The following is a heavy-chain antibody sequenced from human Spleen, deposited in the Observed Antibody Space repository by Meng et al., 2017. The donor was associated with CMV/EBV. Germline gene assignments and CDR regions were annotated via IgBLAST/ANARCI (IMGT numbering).Heavy chain of an antibody. V-gene: IGHV3-74*01. CDR2: SNGDGSGS. J-gene: IGHJ4*02. Sequence: GEALKISCAASGFIFSGSAMNWVRQGPGKGLVWVSRSNGDGSGSTYADAVRGRFTISRDNAKNSLYLQMNSLRAEDTAVYYCARDGFLDTAMVSTPGDYWGQGTLVTVSS. CDR3: ARDGFLDTAMVSTPGDY. D-gene: IGHD5-18*01. CDR1: GFIFSGSA.